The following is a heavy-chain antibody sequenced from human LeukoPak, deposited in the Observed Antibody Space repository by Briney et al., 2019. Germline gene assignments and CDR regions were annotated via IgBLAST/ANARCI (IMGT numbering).Heavy chain of an antibody. CDR3: VKLGGHCSTTSCWYFDY. CDR2: FYDDGGRR. CDR1: GFTFSIYA. J-gene: IGHJ4*02. D-gene: IGHD2-2*01. Sequence: GGSLRLSCAASGFTFSIYAMSWVRQAPGKGLEWVATFYDDGGRRFHADPVQGRFTISRDNSKNKLYLQMDYLRAEDTAIYYCVKLGGHCSTTSCWYFDYWGRGTLVTVSS. V-gene: IGHV3-23*01.